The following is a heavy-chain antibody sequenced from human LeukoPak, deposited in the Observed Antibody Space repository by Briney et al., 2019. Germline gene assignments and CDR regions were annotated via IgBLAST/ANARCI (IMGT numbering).Heavy chain of an antibody. CDR1: GGSISSYY. V-gene: IGHV4-59*01. CDR2: IYYSGST. J-gene: IGHJ4*02. CDR3: ARYYDSVYYFDY. D-gene: IGHD3-3*01. Sequence: PSETLSLTCSVSGGSISSYYWSWIRRPPGKGLEWIGYIYYSGSTNYNPSLKSRVTISVDTSKNQFSLKLSSVTAADTAVYYCARYYDSVYYFDYWGQGTLVTVSS.